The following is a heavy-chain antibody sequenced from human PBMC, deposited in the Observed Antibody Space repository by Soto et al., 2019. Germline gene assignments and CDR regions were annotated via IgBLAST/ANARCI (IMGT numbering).Heavy chain of an antibody. CDR2: IGTAGDP. Sequence: GGSLRLSCAASGFTFSSYDMHWVRQATGKGLEWVSAIGTAGDPYYPGSVKGRFTISRENAKNSLYLQMNSLRAEDTALYYCAKDFPRTRYQFGAFDIWGQGTMVTVS. V-gene: IGHV3-13*05. D-gene: IGHD3-10*01. J-gene: IGHJ3*02. CDR3: AKDFPRTRYQFGAFDI. CDR1: GFTFSSYD.